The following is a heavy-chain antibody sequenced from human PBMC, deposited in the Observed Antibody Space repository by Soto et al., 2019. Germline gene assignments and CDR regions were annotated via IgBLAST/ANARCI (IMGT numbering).Heavy chain of an antibody. CDR1: GGTFSSYA. V-gene: IGHV1-69*13. J-gene: IGHJ4*02. CDR2: IIPIFGTA. CDR3: ARFRAVAGPFDY. Sequence: GASVKVSCKDSGGTFSSYAISWVRQAPGQGLEWMGGIIPIFGTANYAQKFQGRVTITADESTSTAYMELSSLRSEDTAVYYCARFRAVAGPFDYWGQGTLVTVSS. D-gene: IGHD6-19*01.